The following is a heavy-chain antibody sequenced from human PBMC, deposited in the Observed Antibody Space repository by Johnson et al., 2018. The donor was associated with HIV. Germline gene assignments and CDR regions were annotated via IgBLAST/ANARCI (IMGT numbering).Heavy chain of an antibody. CDR3: ARKADAIDI. J-gene: IGHJ3*02. Sequence: DFVKGRFTISRDNAKNSLYLQMNSLRAGDTAVYYCARKADAIDIWGQGTMVTVSS. V-gene: IGHV3-7*03.